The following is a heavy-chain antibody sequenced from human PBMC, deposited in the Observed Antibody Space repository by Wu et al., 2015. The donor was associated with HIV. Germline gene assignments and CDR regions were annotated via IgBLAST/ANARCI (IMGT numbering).Heavy chain of an antibody. CDR3: ARGRGAYCGGDCYFDY. Sequence: QVQLVQSGAEVKKPGASVKVSCKASGYTFTGYYMHWVRQAPGQGLEWMGWINPNSGGTNYAQKFQGRVTMTRDTSISTAYMELSRLRSDDTAVYYCARGRGAYCGGDCYFDYVGSRERWSPSP. V-gene: IGHV1-2*02. J-gene: IGHJ4*02. CDR2: INPNSGGT. CDR1: GYTFTGYY. D-gene: IGHD2-21*02.